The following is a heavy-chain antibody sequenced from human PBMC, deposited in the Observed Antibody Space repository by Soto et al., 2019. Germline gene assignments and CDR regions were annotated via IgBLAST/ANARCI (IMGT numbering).Heavy chain of an antibody. CDR3: ARGPSGDKVDY. V-gene: IGHV4-30-4*01. J-gene: IGHJ4*02. CDR1: GGSISNGYYS. D-gene: IGHD7-27*01. CDR2: IYSGVST. Sequence: SETLSLTCTVSGGSISNGYYSWSWIRQSPEKGLEWIGHIYSGVSTYSNPSLNGRLTISIDTSKNRFSLSLSSVTAADTAVYYCARGPSGDKVDYWGQGTLVTVSS.